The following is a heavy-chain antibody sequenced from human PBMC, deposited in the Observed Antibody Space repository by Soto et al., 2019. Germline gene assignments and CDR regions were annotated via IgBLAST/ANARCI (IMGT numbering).Heavy chain of an antibody. D-gene: IGHD2-2*01. CDR2: IYHSGSP. CDR3: AREDFGSCSSTTCLNWFDP. CDR1: GASITSYY. Sequence: PSETLSLTCSVSGASITSYYWSWIRQPPGKGLEWIGYIYHSGSPSYNPSLKSRVTISVDTSKNQLSLRLVSVTAAGTALYFCAREDFGSCSSTTCLNWFDPWGQGTLVTVSS. V-gene: IGHV4-59*01. J-gene: IGHJ5*02.